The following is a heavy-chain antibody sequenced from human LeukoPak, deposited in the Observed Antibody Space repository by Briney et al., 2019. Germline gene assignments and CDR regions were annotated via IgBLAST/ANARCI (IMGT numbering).Heavy chain of an antibody. CDR3: ARSQGPYDY. CDR1: GFTFSRYW. J-gene: IGHJ4*02. V-gene: IGHV3-7*01. Sequence: GGSLRLSCAASGFTFSRYWMSWVRQAPGKGLEWVANIKQDGSAKYYVDSVKGRFTISRDNAKNSLYLQMNSLRAEDTAIYYCARSQGPYDYWGQGTLVTVSS. CDR2: IKQDGSAK.